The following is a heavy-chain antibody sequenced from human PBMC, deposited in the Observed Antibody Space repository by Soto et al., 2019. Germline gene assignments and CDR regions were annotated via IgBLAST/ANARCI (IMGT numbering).Heavy chain of an antibody. Sequence: SQTLAVTCAISGDSISSSSAAWNWIRQSPSRGFEWLGRTYYRSRWYHDYAVSVKSRIIINPDTSKNQVSLQLNSVTPDDTAVYYCASYRYDYWGQGTVVTVSS. V-gene: IGHV6-1*01. D-gene: IGHD4-4*01. CDR3: ASYRYDY. CDR1: GDSISSSSAA. J-gene: IGHJ4*02. CDR2: TYYRSRWYH.